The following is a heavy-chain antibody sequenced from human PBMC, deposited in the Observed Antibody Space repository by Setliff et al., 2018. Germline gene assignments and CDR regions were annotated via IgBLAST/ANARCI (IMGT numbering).Heavy chain of an antibody. J-gene: IGHJ4*02. CDR2: IYYSGST. Sequence: LSLTCTVSGGSISSSSYYWGWIRQPPGKGLGWIGSIYYSGSTYYNPSLKSRVTISVDTSKNQFSLKLSSVTAADTAVYYCATTTLGRYCFGGNCYFGYWGQGTLVTVSS. CDR3: ATTTLGRYCFGGNCYFGY. CDR1: GGSISSSSYY. V-gene: IGHV4-39*01. D-gene: IGHD2-15*01.